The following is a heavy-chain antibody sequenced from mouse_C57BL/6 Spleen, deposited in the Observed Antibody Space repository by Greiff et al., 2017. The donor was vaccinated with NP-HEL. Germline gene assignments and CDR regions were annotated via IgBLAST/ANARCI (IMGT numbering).Heavy chain of an antibody. V-gene: IGHV5-9-1*02. Sequence: EVHLVESGAGLVKPGGSLKLSCAASGFTFSSYAMSWVRQTPEKGLEWVADISSGGGYIYYADTVKGRFIISRDNARNLLYMQMSSLKSEDTAMYYCTKEAYYYASAMDYWGQGTTVTVSS. CDR1: GFTFSSYA. D-gene: IGHD1-1*01. CDR2: ISSGGGYI. CDR3: TKEAYYYASAMDY. J-gene: IGHJ4*01.